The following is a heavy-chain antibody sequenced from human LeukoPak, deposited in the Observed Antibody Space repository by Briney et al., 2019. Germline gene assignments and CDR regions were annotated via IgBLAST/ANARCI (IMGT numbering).Heavy chain of an antibody. CDR2: IRSKANSYAT. J-gene: IGHJ4*02. Sequence: PGGSLRLSCAASGFTFSGSAMHWVRQASGKGLEWVGRIRSKANSYATAYAASVKGRFTISRDDSKNTAYLQMNSLKTEDTAVYYCTSRTGSLSHPHDYWGQGTLVTVSS. CDR1: GFTFSGSA. CDR3: TSRTGSLSHPHDY. D-gene: IGHD3-10*01. V-gene: IGHV3-73*01.